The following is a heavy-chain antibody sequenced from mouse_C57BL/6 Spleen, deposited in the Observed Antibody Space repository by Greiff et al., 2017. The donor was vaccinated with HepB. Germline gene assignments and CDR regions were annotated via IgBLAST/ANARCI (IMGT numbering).Heavy chain of an antibody. CDR2: IDPSDSYT. J-gene: IGHJ3*01. CDR3: AREGYYNY. V-gene: IGHV1-59*01. D-gene: IGHD2-3*01. CDR1: GYTFTSYW. Sequence: QVQLQQSGAELVRPGTSVKLSCKASGYTFTSYWMHWVKQRPGQGLEWIGVIDPSDSYTNYNQKFKGKATLTVDTSSSTAYMQLSSLTSEDSAVYYCAREGYYNYWGQGTLVTVSA.